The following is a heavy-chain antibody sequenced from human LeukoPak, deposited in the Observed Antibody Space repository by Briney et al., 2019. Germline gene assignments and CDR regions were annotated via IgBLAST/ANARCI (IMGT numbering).Heavy chain of an antibody. CDR1: GFTFSNYA. CDR2: ISGSGGST. V-gene: IGHV3-23*01. CDR3: ARLVAGAGITY. J-gene: IGHJ4*02. D-gene: IGHD6-19*01. Sequence: GGSLRLSCAASGFTFSNYAMSWVRQAPGKGLEWVSAISGSGGSTYYADSVKGRFTISRDNSKKTLYLQMNSLRAEDTAVYYCARLVAGAGITYWGQGTLVTVSS.